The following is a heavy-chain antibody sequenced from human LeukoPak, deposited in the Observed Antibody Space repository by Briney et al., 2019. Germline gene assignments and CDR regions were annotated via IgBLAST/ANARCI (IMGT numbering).Heavy chain of an antibody. CDR2: INPSGGST. V-gene: IGHV1-46*01. Sequence: ASVKVSCKASGYTFTSYYMHWVRQAPGQGLEWMGIINPSGGSTSYAQKFQGRVTITADESTSTAYMELSSLGSEDTAVYYCARALERLTHRYYYGMDVWGQGTTVTVSS. J-gene: IGHJ6*02. D-gene: IGHD3-16*02. CDR1: GYTFTSYY. CDR3: ARALERLTHRYYYGMDV.